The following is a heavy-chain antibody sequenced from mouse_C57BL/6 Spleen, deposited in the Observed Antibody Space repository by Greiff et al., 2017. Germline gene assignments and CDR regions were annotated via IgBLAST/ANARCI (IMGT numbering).Heavy chain of an antibody. J-gene: IGHJ4*01. V-gene: IGHV1-20*01. CDR1: GYSFTGYF. Sequence: VQLQQSGPELVKPGASVKISCKASGYSFTGYFMNWVMQSHGKSLEWIGRINPYNGDTFYNQKFKGKATLTVDKSSSTANMELRSLTSEDSAVYYCARATTGVAPYAVDYWGQGTSVAVS. D-gene: IGHD1-1*01. CDR3: ARATTGVAPYAVDY. CDR2: INPYNGDT.